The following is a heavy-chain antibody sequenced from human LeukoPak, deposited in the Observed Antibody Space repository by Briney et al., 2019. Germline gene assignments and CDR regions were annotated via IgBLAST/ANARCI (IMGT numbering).Heavy chain of an antibody. V-gene: IGHV3-23*01. D-gene: IGHD4/OR15-4a*01. CDR2: LSGHSIAT. CDR1: RFTFGNYA. Sequence: PGGSLRLSCAASRFTFGNYAMTWVRQAPGRGLEWVSSLSGHSIATHYADSVKGRFTISRDNSKNTLYLQLNSLRAEDTAVYYCARTRSWCFDPWGQGTLVTVSS. CDR3: ARTRSWCFDP. J-gene: IGHJ5*02.